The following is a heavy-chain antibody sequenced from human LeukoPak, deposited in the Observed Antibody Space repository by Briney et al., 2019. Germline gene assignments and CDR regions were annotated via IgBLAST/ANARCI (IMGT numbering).Heavy chain of an antibody. CDR1: GYSFSGYY. D-gene: IGHD2-15*01. CDR2: INANSGAS. CDR3: AREYCSGGKCYQGNDY. J-gene: IGHJ4*02. Sequence: ASVKVSCESSGYSFSGYYIQWVRQAPGQGLEWMGWINANSGASSSAQKFQGRVTMTRYTSISTMYMELSSLTSDDTAVYYCAREYCSGGKCYQGNDYWGQGTLVTVSS. V-gene: IGHV1-2*02.